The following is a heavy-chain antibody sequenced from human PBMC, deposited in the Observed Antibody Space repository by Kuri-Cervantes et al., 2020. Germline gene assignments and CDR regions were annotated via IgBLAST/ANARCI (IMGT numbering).Heavy chain of an antibody. CDR3: ARTNVDTAMVTYYYFDY. D-gene: IGHD5-18*01. CDR1: GYTFTSYY. CDR2: INPSGGST. J-gene: IGHJ4*02. V-gene: IGHV1-46*01. Sequence: GGSLRLSCKASGYTFTSYYMHWVRQAPGQGLEWMGIINPSGGSTSYAQKFQGRVTMTRDTSTSTVYMELSSLRSEDTAVYYCARTNVDTAMVTYYYFDYWGQGTLVTVSS.